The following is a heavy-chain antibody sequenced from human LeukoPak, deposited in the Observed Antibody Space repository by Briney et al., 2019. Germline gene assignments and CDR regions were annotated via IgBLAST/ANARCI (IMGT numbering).Heavy chain of an antibody. CDR2: ISGSGGST. CDR3: AKAPQGYDSSGYTYYYMDV. Sequence: GGSLRLSCAASGFTFDDYTMHWVRQAPGKGLEWVSAISGSGGSTYYADSVKGRFTISRDNSKNTLYLQMNSLRAEDTAVYYCAKAPQGYDSSGYTYYYMDVWGKGTTVTVSS. CDR1: GFTFDDYT. J-gene: IGHJ6*03. D-gene: IGHD3-22*01. V-gene: IGHV3-23*01.